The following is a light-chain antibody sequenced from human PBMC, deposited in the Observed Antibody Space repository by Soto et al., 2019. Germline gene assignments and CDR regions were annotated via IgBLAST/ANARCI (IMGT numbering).Light chain of an antibody. CDR3: QKYNSAPFT. J-gene: IGKJ3*01. Sequence: EIVMTQSPGTLSLSPGERATLSCRASQSVSSNFLAWYQQRPGQAPRLLMDGASSRAAGIPDRFSGSGSGTDFTLTISSLQPEDVATYYCQKYNSAPFTFGPGTKVDIK. CDR1: QSVSSNF. V-gene: IGKV3-20*01. CDR2: GAS.